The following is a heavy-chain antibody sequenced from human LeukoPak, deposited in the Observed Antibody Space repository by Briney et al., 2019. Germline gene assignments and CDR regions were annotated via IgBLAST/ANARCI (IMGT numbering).Heavy chain of an antibody. D-gene: IGHD3-10*01. CDR2: ISSSSSYI. J-gene: IGHJ3*02. CDR3: ARDRPPRGELWFGASAFDI. CDR1: GFTFSSYS. V-gene: IGHV3-21*01. Sequence: KAGGSLRLSCAASGFTFSSYSMNWVRQAPGKGLEWVSSISSSSSYIYYADSVKGRFTISRDNAKNSLYLQMNSLRAEDTAVYYCARDRPPRGELWFGASAFDIWGQGTMVTVSS.